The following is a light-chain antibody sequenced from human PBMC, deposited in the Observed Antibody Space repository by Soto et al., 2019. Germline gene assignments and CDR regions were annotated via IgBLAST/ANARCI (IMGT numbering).Light chain of an antibody. CDR1: QSVSRTY. CDR3: QQYGRSGT. CDR2: ATS. V-gene: IGKV3-20*01. Sequence: ENVLTQSPGTLSLSPGERATLSCRASQSVSRTYLAWYQQKPVQAPRLLIYATSSRATGIPDRFSGSGSGTDFTLTISRLEPEDFAVYYCQQYGRSGTFGQRTKVDIK. J-gene: IGKJ1*01.